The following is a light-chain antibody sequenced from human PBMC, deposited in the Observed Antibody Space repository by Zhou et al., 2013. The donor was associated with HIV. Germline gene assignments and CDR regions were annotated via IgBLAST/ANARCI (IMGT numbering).Light chain of an antibody. J-gene: IGKJ4*01. V-gene: IGKV3-15*01. Sequence: EIVMTQSPATLSVSPGERATLSCRASQSVRNNLAWIQQKPGQAPRVLIYGASTRATGIPARFTGSGSGTEFTLTISSLQSEDFAVYYCQQYDNWPPVTFGGGTKVDLK. CDR2: GAS. CDR3: QQYDNWPPVT. CDR1: QSVRNN.